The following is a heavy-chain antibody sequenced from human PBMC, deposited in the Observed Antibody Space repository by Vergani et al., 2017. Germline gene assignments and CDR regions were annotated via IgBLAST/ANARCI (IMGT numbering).Heavy chain of an antibody. CDR2: IYHSGST. J-gene: IGHJ4*02. CDR3: ARSRIYYGAGSPDY. V-gene: IGHV4-38-2*01. Sequence: QVQLQESGPGLVKPSETLSLTCAVSGDSISSGYYWGWIRQPPGKGLEWIGSIYHSGSTYYNPSLKSRVTISVDTSKNQFSLKLSSVTAADTAVYYCARSRIYYGAGSPDYWGQGTLVTVSS. D-gene: IGHD3-10*01. CDR1: GDSISSGYY.